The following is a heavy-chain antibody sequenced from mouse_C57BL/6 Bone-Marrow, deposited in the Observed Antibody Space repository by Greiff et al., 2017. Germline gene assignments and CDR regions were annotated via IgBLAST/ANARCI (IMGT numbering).Heavy chain of an antibody. Sequence: LMASGPGLVIPSQSLSLTCSVTGYSITSGYYWDWIRQFPGNKLEWMGYISYDGSNNYNPSLKNRISITRDTSKNQFFLKLNSVTTEDTATYYCARNYGSSYWFAYWGQGTLVTVSA. J-gene: IGHJ3*01. CDR3: ARNYGSSYWFAY. V-gene: IGHV3-6*01. CDR2: ISYDGSN. D-gene: IGHD1-1*01. CDR1: GYSITSGYY.